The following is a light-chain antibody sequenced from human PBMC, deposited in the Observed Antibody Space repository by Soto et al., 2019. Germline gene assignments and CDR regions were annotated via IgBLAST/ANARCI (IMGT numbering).Light chain of an antibody. CDR2: SVS. CDR3: QQANGFPVA. V-gene: IGKV1-12*01. CDR1: QGVSGW. J-gene: IGKJ4*01. Sequence: DIQMTQSPSSVSASVGDRVTITCRASQGVSGWLAWYQQKPGKAPKLLIYSVSSLQSGVPARFSGSGSGTDFALTISSLQPDDYATYYCQQANGFPVAFGGGTRVEIK.